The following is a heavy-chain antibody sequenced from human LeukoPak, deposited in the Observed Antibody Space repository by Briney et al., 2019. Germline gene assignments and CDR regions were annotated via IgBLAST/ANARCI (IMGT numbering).Heavy chain of an antibody. D-gene: IGHD3-10*01. V-gene: IGHV1-46*01. J-gene: IGHJ4*02. Sequence: ASVKVSCKASGYTFTGYYMHWVRQAPGQGLEWMGIINPSGGSTSYAQKFQGRVTMARDTSASTVYMELSSLRSEDTAVYYCARALWFGEYYWGQGTLVTVSS. CDR2: INPSGGST. CDR3: ARALWFGEYY. CDR1: GYTFTGYY.